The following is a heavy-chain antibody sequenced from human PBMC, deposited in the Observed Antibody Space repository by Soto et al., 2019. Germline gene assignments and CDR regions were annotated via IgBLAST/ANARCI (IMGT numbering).Heavy chain of an antibody. J-gene: IGHJ5*02. CDR2: IYYSGST. D-gene: IGHD6-6*01. CDR1: GGSISSYY. CDR3: ARVGDIAARPRWLDP. V-gene: IGHV4-59*01. Sequence: PSETLSLTCTVSGGSISSYYWSWIRQSPGKGLEWIGYIYYSGSTNYNPSLKSRVTISVDTSKNQFSLKLNSVTAADTAVYYCARVGDIAARPRWLDPRGQGTRVTVPS.